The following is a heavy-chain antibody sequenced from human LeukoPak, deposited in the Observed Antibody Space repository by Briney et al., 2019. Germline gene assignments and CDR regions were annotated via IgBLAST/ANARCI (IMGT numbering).Heavy chain of an antibody. Sequence: PGESLQISCQGSGYNFANDWIGWVRQMPGKGLEWIGIIYPGDSDTIYSPSFQGQVTISADKSISTAYLQWSSLKASDSAMYYCARQESEMATPANRYFDHWGQGTLVTVSS. CDR3: ARQESEMATPANRYFDH. CDR1: GYNFANDW. V-gene: IGHV5-51*01. J-gene: IGHJ4*02. D-gene: IGHD5-24*01. CDR2: IYPGDSDT.